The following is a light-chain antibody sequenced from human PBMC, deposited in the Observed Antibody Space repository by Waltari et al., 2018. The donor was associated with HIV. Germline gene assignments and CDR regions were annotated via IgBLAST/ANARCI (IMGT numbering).Light chain of an antibody. V-gene: IGLV1-51*01. J-gene: IGLJ2*01. Sequence: QSVLTQPPSVSAAPGQQVTVSCPGRSPHILNNSVSLSPQSPGTAPKLLIYDNNKRPSGIPDRFTGSKSGTSATLGITGLQTGDEADYYCGTWDRSLSSWVFGGGTKVSVL. CDR1: SPHILNNS. CDR3: GTWDRSLSSWV. CDR2: DNN.